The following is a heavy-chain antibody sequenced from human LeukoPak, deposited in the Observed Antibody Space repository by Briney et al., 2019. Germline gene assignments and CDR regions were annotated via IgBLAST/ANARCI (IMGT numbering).Heavy chain of an antibody. J-gene: IGHJ4*02. CDR3: TTGLDTTMVTAFDY. CDR2: LDPEDGET. Sequence: ASVKVSCKVSGYTLTELSVHWVRQTPGKGLEWMGGLDPEDGETIYAQKFQGRVTMTEDTSTDTAYMELSSLKSDDTAVYYCTTGLDTTMVTAFDYWGQGTLVTVSS. CDR1: GYTLTELS. V-gene: IGHV1-24*01. D-gene: IGHD5-18*01.